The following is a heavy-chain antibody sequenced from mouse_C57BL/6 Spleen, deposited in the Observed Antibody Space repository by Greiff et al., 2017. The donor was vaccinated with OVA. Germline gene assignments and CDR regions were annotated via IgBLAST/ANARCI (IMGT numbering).Heavy chain of an antibody. CDR3: ARQWERDDYDEGAWFAY. Sequence: VMLVESGGDLVKPGGSLKLSCAASGFTFSSYGLSWVRPTPDKRLEWVATISSGGSYTYYPDSVKGRFTISRDNAKNTLYLQMSSLKSEDTAMYYCARQWERDDYDEGAWFAYGGQGTLVTVSA. J-gene: IGHJ3*01. D-gene: IGHD2-4*01. V-gene: IGHV5-6*01. CDR2: ISSGGSYT. CDR1: GFTFSSYG.